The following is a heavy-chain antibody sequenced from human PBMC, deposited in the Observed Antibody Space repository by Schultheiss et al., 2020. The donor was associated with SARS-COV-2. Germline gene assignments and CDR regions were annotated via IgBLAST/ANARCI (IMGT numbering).Heavy chain of an antibody. CDR1: GGSFSGYN. J-gene: IGHJ2*01. CDR3: ARGRYYYDSSGRYWYFDL. CDR2: IYHSGST. Sequence: SETLSLTCAVYGGSFSGYNWSWIRQPPGKGLEWIGSIYHSGSTNYNPSLKSRVTISVDTSKNQFSLKLSSVTAADTAVYYCARGRYYYDSSGRYWYFDLWGRGTLVTVSS. D-gene: IGHD3-22*01. V-gene: IGHV4-34*01.